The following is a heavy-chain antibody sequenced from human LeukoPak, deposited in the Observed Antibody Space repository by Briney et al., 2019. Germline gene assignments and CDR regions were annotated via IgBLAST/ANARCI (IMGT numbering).Heavy chain of an antibody. CDR1: GYTFTGYY. Sequence: ASVKVSCKASGYTFTGYYMHWVRQAPGQGLEWMGWINPNSGGTNYAQKFQDRVTMTRDTSISTAYMELSRLRSDDTAVYYCARDRYYDSSGFYYYYGMDVWGQGTTVTVSS. CDR3: ARDRYYDSSGFYYYYGMDV. V-gene: IGHV1-2*02. D-gene: IGHD3-22*01. J-gene: IGHJ6*02. CDR2: INPNSGGT.